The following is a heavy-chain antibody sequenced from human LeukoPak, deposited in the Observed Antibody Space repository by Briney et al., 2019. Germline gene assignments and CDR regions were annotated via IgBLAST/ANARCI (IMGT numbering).Heavy chain of an antibody. CDR3: AKGNGGGSTSSFDY. V-gene: IGHV3-23*01. CDR1: EFTFAYYA. Sequence: PGGSLRLSCAVSEFTFAYYAMSWVRQAPGKGLEWVSTINVNGGSTYYAGSVKGRFTIFRDKSKNTVYLQMSSLTAEDTAVYYCAKGNGGGSTSSFDYWGQGTLVTVSS. D-gene: IGHD3-16*01. CDR2: INVNGGST. J-gene: IGHJ4*02.